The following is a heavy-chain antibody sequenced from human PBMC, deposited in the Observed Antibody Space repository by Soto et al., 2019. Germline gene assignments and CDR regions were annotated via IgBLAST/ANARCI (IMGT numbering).Heavy chain of an antibody. Sequence: GGSLRLSCAASGFTFSSYGMHWVRQAPGKGLEWVAVISYDGSNKYYADSVKGRFTISRDNSKNTLYLQMNSLRAEDTAVYYCAKDRYWGPTYSGYYFDYWGQGTLVTVSS. D-gene: IGHD5-12*01. V-gene: IGHV3-30*18. CDR2: ISYDGSNK. CDR1: GFTFSSYG. J-gene: IGHJ4*02. CDR3: AKDRYWGPTYSGYYFDY.